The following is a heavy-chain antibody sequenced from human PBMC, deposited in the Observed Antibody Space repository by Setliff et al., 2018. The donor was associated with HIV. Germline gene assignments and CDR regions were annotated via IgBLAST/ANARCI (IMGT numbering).Heavy chain of an antibody. J-gene: IGHJ3*02. V-gene: IGHV7-4-1*02. CDR1: GYAFASYG. D-gene: IGHD3-22*01. Sequence: ASLKVSCKASGYAFASYGLNWVRQAPGQGLEWMGWINTHSGNPTYAQAFTGRFVFSLDTSVSTAYLQISSLRAEDTAVYYCARFYDSGASYSDDAFDIWGQGTMVTV. CDR3: ARFYDSGASYSDDAFDI. CDR2: INTHSGNP.